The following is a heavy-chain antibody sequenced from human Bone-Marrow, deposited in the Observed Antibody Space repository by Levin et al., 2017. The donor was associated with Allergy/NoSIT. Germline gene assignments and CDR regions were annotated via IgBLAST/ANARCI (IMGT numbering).Heavy chain of an antibody. D-gene: IGHD4-17*01. Sequence: RTSETLSLTCTVSGDSISSSSYYWGWIRQPPGKRLEWIGSFYYSGSTYYNPSLRSRVTISVDTSKNQFSLKLSSVTAADTAVYYCARQDYGDRRLYYFDYWGQGTLVTVSS. V-gene: IGHV4-39*01. CDR3: ARQDYGDRRLYYFDY. CDR1: GDSISSSSYY. CDR2: FYYSGST. J-gene: IGHJ4*02.